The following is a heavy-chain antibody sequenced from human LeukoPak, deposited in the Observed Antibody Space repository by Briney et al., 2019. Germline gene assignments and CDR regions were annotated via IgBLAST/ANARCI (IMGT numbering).Heavy chain of an antibody. CDR1: GFTFNNYA. CDR2: THGNGGNT. CDR3: ARDNYGMDV. V-gene: IGHV3-64D*06. D-gene: IGHD5-24*01. J-gene: IGHJ6*02. Sequence: PGGSLRLSCSASGFTFNNYAMYWVRQAPGKELEYVSITHGNGGNTGYAESVKGRFTISRDYSKNTLYLQLSSLRIEDTAVYYCARDNYGMDVWGQGTTVTVSS.